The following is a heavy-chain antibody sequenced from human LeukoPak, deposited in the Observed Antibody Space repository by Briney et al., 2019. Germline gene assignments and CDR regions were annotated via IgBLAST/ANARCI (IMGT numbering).Heavy chain of an antibody. Sequence: GGSLRLSCAASGFTFSSYSMNWVRHAPGKGLEWVSSISSSSSYIYYADSAKSRFTISRDNAKNSLYLQMNSLRAEDTPVYYCARDLRLAAAAPNYFDYWGQGTLVTVSS. CDR3: ARDLRLAAAAPNYFDY. V-gene: IGHV3-21*01. CDR2: ISSSSSYI. D-gene: IGHD6-13*01. CDR1: GFTFSSYS. J-gene: IGHJ4*02.